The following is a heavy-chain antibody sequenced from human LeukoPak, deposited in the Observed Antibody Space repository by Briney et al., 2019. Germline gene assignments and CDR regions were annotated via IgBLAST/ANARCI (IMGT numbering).Heavy chain of an antibody. CDR3: AREQRMYYYDSSGYSDYYYYGMDV. CDR1: GGTFSSYA. V-gene: IGHV1-69*13. J-gene: IGHJ6*02. Sequence: VASVKVSCKASGGTFSSYAISWVRQAPGQGLEWMGGIIPIFGTANYAQKFQGRVTITADESTSTAYMELSSLRSEDTAVYYCAREQRMYYYDSSGYSDYYYYGMDVWGQGTTVTVSS. CDR2: IIPIFGTA. D-gene: IGHD3-22*01.